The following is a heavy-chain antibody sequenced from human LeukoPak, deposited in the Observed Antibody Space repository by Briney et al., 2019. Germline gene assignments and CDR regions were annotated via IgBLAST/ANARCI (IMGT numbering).Heavy chain of an antibody. CDR1: GYSFTNYW. D-gene: IGHD6-13*01. V-gene: IGHV5-51*01. Sequence: PGESLKISCKGFGYSFTNYWIGWVRQMPGKGLEWMGIIYPGDSDTRYSPSFQGQVTISADKSIGTAYLQWGSLKASDTAMYYCARRLSSIAAAAANDYWGQGTLVTVSS. CDR3: ARRLSSIAAAAANDY. J-gene: IGHJ4*02. CDR2: IYPGDSDT.